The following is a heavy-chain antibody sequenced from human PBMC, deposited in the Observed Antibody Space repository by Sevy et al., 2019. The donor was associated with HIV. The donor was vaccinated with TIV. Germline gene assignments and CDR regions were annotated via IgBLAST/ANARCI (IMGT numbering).Heavy chain of an antibody. CDR3: AKVERPPVFDY. CDR2: ISGSGGST. J-gene: IGHJ4*02. Sequence: GGYLRLSCAASGFTFSSYAMSWVRQAPGKGLEWVSAISGSGGSTYYTDSVKGRFTISRDNSKNTLYLQMNSLRAEDTAVYYCAKVERPPVFDYWGQGTLVTVSS. CDR1: GFTFSSYA. D-gene: IGHD6-6*01. V-gene: IGHV3-23*01.